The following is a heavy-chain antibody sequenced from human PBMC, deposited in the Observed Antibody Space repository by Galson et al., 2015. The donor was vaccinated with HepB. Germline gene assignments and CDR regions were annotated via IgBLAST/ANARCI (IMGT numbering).Heavy chain of an antibody. V-gene: IGHV1-69*06. D-gene: IGHD2-15*01. CDR1: GGTFSSYA. CDR2: IIPIFGTA. J-gene: IGHJ2*01. CDR3: ARDDCSGGSCYAAGWYFDL. Sequence: SVKVSCKASGGTFSSYAISWVRQAPGQGLEWMGGIIPIFGTANYAQKFQGRVTITADKSTSTAYMELSSLRSEDTAVYYCARDDCSGGSCYAAGWYFDLWGRGTLVTVSS.